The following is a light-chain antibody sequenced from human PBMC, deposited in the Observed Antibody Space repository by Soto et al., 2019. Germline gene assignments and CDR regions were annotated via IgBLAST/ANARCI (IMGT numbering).Light chain of an antibody. CDR1: ERISHS. CDR2: DAS. CDR3: QMSQQRSSWPPIA. Sequence: DIVLAHSPGTLSCSRVKRVTLSCRANERISHSLAWYQQKPGQAPRILIYDASFRATGIPERFSGSGSGTDFTLSISSLEPEDFAVYYCQMSQQRSSWPPIAFGQGTRLEIK. J-gene: IGKJ5*01. V-gene: IGKV3-11*01.